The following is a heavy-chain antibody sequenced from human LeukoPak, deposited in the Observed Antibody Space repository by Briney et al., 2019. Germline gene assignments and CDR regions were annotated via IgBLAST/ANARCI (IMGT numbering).Heavy chain of an antibody. CDR1: GFTFSSYS. V-gene: IGHV3-21*04. J-gene: IGHJ3*01. CDR2: ISSSSSYI. Sequence: PGGSLRLSCAASGFTFSSYSMNWVRQAPGKGLEWVSSISSSSSYIYYADSVKGRFTISRDNAKNSLYLQMNSLRAEDTAVYYCARQGYTNNLGGYFGDKDDGFDLWGQGTMVTVSS. D-gene: IGHD3-9*01. CDR3: ARQGYTNNLGGYFGDKDDGFDL.